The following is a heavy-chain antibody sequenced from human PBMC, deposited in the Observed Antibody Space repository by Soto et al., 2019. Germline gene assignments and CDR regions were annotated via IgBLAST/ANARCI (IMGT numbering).Heavy chain of an antibody. CDR3: ARWTDFWSGYVNYYYYYMDV. Sequence: GASVKLSCSACGYTFTSYGISWVRQAPGQGLEWMGWISAYNGNTNYAQELQGRVAMTTDTSTSTAYMELRSLRSDDTAVYYCARWTDFWSGYVNYYYYYMDVWGKGTTVTVS. J-gene: IGHJ6*03. CDR2: ISAYNGNT. CDR1: GYTFTSYG. D-gene: IGHD3-3*01. V-gene: IGHV1-18*01.